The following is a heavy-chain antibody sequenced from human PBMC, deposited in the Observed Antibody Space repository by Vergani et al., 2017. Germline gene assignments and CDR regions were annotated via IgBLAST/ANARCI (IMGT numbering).Heavy chain of an antibody. CDR3: ARDPGGHWRY. CDR2: INSDGSNT. Sequence: EVQLVESGGGLVQPGGSLRLSCAASGFPFSSYWMHWVRQAPGKGLVWVSRINSDGSNTSYADSVTGRFTISRDNDKNTLYLQMNSLRAEDTAVYYCARDPGGHWRYWGQGTLVTVSS. D-gene: IGHD2-15*01. V-gene: IGHV3-74*01. CDR1: GFPFSSYW. J-gene: IGHJ4*02.